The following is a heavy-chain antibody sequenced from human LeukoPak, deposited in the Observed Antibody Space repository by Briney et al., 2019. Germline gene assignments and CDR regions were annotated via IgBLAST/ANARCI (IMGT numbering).Heavy chain of an antibody. D-gene: IGHD3-3*01. CDR3: ARDAGWSLDP. CDR2: IRNKANSYII. V-gene: IGHV3-72*01. CDR1: GFIFSDHN. J-gene: IGHJ5*02. Sequence: GGSLRLSCAASGFIFSDHNMDWVRQAPGKGLEWVGRIRNKANSYIIEDAASVRGRFTISRDDSKNSLFLQMNGLRAEDTAVYYCARDAGWSLDPWGQATLVTVSS.